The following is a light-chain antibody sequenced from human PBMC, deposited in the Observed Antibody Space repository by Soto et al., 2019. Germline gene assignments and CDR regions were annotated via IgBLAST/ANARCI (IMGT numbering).Light chain of an antibody. CDR1: SSNLGAGHN. J-gene: IGLJ3*02. CDR2: SDT. V-gene: IGLV1-40*01. CDR3: QSYDNSLNGAM. Sequence: QSVLTQPPSVSGAPGQGVAISCTGTSSNLGAGHNVHWYQQLPGTVPKLLIYSDTNRPSGVPDRFSASKSGTSAVLAITGLQAEDEADYFCQSYDNSLNGAMFGGGTKVTVL.